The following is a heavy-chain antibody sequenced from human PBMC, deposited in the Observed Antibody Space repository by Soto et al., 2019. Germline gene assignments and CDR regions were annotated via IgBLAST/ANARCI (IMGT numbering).Heavy chain of an antibody. CDR3: AMDYGDRPEYFKH. CDR2: ISPLKGRT. CDR1: GYTFTSHG. V-gene: IGHV1-18*04. D-gene: IGHD4-17*01. Sequence: QVQLVQSGPDLKRPGASMKVSCKASGYTFTSHGISWVRQAPGQGLEWMAWISPLKGRTQYSQKAQGRVTLSTDTSSNTAYMERTTLRVDDTAVYYCAMDYGDRPEYFKHWGQGTLVTVS. J-gene: IGHJ1*01.